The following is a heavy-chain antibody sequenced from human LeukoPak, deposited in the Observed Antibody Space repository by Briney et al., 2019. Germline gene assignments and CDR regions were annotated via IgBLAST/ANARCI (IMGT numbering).Heavy chain of an antibody. CDR3: ARDRTGYFFDD. J-gene: IGHJ4*02. CDR2: IYDSGTT. Sequence: SQTLSLTCTVSGASISSGAYYWSWIRQHPGKGLEWIGYIYDSGTTYYNPSLKSRVTISLHTSESQFSLKLSSVTAADTAVYFCARDRTGYFFDDWGQGTLVTVSS. CDR1: GASISSGAYY. V-gene: IGHV4-31*03.